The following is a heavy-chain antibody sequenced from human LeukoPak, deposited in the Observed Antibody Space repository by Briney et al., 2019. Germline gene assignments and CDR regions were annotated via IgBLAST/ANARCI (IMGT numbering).Heavy chain of an antibody. CDR1: GGSISSYY. J-gene: IGHJ4*02. Sequence: SETLSLTWTVSGGSISSYYWSWIRQPPGKGLEWIGYIYYSGSTNYNPSLKSRVTISVDTSKNQFSLKLSSVTAADTAVYYCARYLITFGGVIDLSYFDYWGQGTLVTVSS. D-gene: IGHD3-16*02. CDR2: IYYSGST. CDR3: ARYLITFGGVIDLSYFDY. V-gene: IGHV4-59*08.